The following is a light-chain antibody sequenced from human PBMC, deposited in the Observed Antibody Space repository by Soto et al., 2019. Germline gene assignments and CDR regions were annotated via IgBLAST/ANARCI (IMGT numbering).Light chain of an antibody. CDR3: QQRSNWPIT. Sequence: EIVLTHSPATLSLSPGERATLSCRDSQSVSSYLAWYQQKPGQAPRLLIYDASNRATGIPGRFSGSGSGTVFTLTISSLEPEDFAIYYCQQRSNWPITFGQGTRLEIK. V-gene: IGKV3-11*01. J-gene: IGKJ5*01. CDR2: DAS. CDR1: QSVSSY.